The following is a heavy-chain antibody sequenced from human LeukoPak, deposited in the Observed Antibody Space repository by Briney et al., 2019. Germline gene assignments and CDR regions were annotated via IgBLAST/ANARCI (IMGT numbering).Heavy chain of an antibody. J-gene: IGHJ5*02. CDR3: ARISSLPISRLWSDP. Sequence: SETLSLTCTVSGGSISSSSYYWGWIRQPPGKGLEWIGNIYYSGSSYYNPSLKSRVTISVDTSKNQFSLKLRSVTAADTAMYYCARISSLPISRLWSDPWGQGTLVTVSS. D-gene: IGHD6-6*01. CDR2: IYYSGSS. CDR1: GGSISSSSYY. V-gene: IGHV4-39*01.